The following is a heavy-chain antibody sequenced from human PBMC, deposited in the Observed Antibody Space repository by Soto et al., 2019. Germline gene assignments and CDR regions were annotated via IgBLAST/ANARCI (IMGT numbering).Heavy chain of an antibody. D-gene: IGHD3-3*01. CDR3: AKDPYYDFWSGYYADNYFGD. V-gene: IGHV3-23*01. Sequence: PGGSLRLSCAASGFTFSSYAMSWVRQAPGQGLEWVSAISGSGVSTYYADSVKGRSTISRDNSKNTLYLQMNSLGADDTAVYYCAKDPYYDFWSGYYADNYFGDWGQGTRVTDSS. CDR2: ISGSGVST. J-gene: IGHJ4*02. CDR1: GFTFSSYA.